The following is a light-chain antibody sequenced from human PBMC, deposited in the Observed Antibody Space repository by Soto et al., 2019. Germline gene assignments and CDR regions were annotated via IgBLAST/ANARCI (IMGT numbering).Light chain of an antibody. J-gene: IGLJ1*01. CDR1: SRDVGGYNY. Sequence: QSALTQPASVSGSPGQSITISCTGTSRDVGGYNYVSWYQQHPGKAPRLIIYEVSRRPSGISNRLSGSKSGNTASLTISGLQAVDEAGYYCTPYTSSSPYVFGTGTKLTVL. V-gene: IGLV2-14*01. CDR3: TPYTSSSPYV. CDR2: EVS.